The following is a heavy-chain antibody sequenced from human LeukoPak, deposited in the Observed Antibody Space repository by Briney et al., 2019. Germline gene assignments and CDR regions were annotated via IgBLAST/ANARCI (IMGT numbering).Heavy chain of an antibody. CDR3: TTGNYYGSGSYHSAEYFQH. J-gene: IGHJ1*01. D-gene: IGHD3-10*01. V-gene: IGHV3-15*01. Sequence: GGSLRLSCAASGFTFSNAWMSWVRQGPGKGLEWVGRIKSKTDGGTTDYAAPVKGRFTISRDDSKNTLYLQMNSLKTEDTAVYYCTTGNYYGSGSYHSAEYFQHWGQGTLVTVSS. CDR2: IKSKTDGGTT. CDR1: GFTFSNAW.